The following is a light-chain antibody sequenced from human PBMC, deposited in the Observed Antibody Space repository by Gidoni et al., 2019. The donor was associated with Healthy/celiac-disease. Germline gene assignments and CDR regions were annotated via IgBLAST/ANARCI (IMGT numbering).Light chain of an antibody. CDR2: AAA. CDR1: QSISSY. J-gene: IGKJ1*01. CDR3: QQSYSTPQRT. V-gene: IGKV1-39*01. Sequence: IQMTQSPSSLSASVGDRVTITCRASQSISSYLNWYQQKTGKAPKLLIYAAASLKSGVPSRFSGSGSGTDFTITISSMQHEDFATYYCQQSYSTPQRTFGQGTKVEIK.